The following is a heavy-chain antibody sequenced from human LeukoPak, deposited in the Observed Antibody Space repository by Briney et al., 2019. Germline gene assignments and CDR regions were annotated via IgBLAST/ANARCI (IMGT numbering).Heavy chain of an antibody. CDR2: ISAYNGNT. J-gene: IGHJ3*02. V-gene: IGHV1-18*01. D-gene: IGHD6-13*01. CDR3: ARDKARQQLVYDAFDI. Sequence: ASVKVSCKASGYTFTSYGISWVRQAPGQGLEWTGWISAYNGNTNYAQKLQGGVTMTTDTSTSTAYMELRSLRSDDTAVYYCARDKARQQLVYDAFDIWGQGTMVTVSS. CDR1: GYTFTSYG.